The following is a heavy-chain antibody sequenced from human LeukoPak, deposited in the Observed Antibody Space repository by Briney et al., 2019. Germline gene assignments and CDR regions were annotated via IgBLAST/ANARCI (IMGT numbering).Heavy chain of an antibody. Sequence: PGGSLRLSCAASGFTFSSYSMNWVRQAPGKGLEWVSSISSSSSYIYYADSVKGRFTISRDNAKNSLYLQMNSLRAEDTAVYFCARGHGSGTYYPDYWGQGTLVTVSS. CDR2: ISSSSSYI. D-gene: IGHD3-10*01. CDR3: ARGHGSGTYYPDY. J-gene: IGHJ4*02. V-gene: IGHV3-21*01. CDR1: GFTFSSYS.